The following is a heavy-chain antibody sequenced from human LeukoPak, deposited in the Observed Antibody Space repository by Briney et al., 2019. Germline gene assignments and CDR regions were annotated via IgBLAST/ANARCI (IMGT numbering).Heavy chain of an antibody. Sequence: ASVKVSCKVSGYTLTELSMHWVRQAPGKGLKGLGGFDPEDGETIYAQKFQGRVTITADKSTSRVYMALSSPGSADTAVYYCAMRVGAPEALAVAADFDYWGQGTLVTVSS. D-gene: IGHD6-19*01. CDR3: AMRVGAPEALAVAADFDY. J-gene: IGHJ4*02. CDR1: GYTLTELS. CDR2: FDPEDGET. V-gene: IGHV1-24*01.